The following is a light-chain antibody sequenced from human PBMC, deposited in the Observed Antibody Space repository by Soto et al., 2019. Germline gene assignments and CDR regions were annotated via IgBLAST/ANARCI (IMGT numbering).Light chain of an antibody. CDR2: DVS. CDR3: NSYTDNNTPV. CDR1: GSDVGDFRY. V-gene: IGLV2-14*01. Sequence: QSVLTQPASVSGIPGQSIAISCSGTGSDVGDFRYVSWYQQRPGNAPKVLIYDVSNRPSGVSNRFSGSKSGNTASLTISGLQAEDEADYFCNSYTDNNTPVFGGGTKVTVL. J-gene: IGLJ2*01.